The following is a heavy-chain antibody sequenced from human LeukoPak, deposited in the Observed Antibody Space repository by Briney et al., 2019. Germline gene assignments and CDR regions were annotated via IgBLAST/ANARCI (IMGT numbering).Heavy chain of an antibody. CDR3: ARERYSSSWPHFDY. J-gene: IGHJ4*02. Sequence: PSETLSLTCTVSGGSISSYYWSWIRQPPGKGLEWIGYIYYSGSTNYNPSLKSRVTISVDTSKNQFSLKLSSVTAADTAVYYCARERYSSSWPHFDYWGQGTLVTVSS. V-gene: IGHV4-59*12. CDR1: GGSISSYY. CDR2: IYYSGST. D-gene: IGHD6-13*01.